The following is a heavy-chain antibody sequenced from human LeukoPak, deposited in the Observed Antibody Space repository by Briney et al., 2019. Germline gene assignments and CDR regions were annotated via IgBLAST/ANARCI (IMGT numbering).Heavy chain of an antibody. CDR3: ARDNMGNYYDSSGYPYYFDY. Sequence: SETLSLTCTVSGGSISSGSYYWSWIRQPAGKGLEWIGRIYTSGSTNYNPPLKSRVTISVDTSKNQFSLKLSSVTAADTAVYYCARDNMGNYYDSSGYPYYFDYWGQGTLVTVSS. V-gene: IGHV4-61*02. D-gene: IGHD3-22*01. CDR2: IYTSGST. J-gene: IGHJ4*02. CDR1: GGSISSGSYY.